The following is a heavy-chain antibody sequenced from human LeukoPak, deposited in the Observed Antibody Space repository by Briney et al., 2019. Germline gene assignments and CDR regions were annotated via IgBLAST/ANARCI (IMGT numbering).Heavy chain of an antibody. Sequence: PGRSLRLSCSSSGFPFNEYIMHWVRQTPDRGLEWVSLLWYDGTKTYSADSVKGRFTISRDNSKNSPYLQMSSLRAEDTAVYYCARGRPHYDSNGHFPDFDYWGQGTLVTVSS. CDR1: GFPFNEYI. D-gene: IGHD3-22*01. CDR2: LWYDGTKT. V-gene: IGHV3-33*01. CDR3: ARGRPHYDSNGHFPDFDY. J-gene: IGHJ4*02.